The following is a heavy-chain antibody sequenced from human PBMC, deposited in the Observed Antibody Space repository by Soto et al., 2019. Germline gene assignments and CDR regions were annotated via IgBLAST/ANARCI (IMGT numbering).Heavy chain of an antibody. J-gene: IGHJ6*03. V-gene: IGHV3-7*01. CDR2: IKQDGSEK. Sequence: PGGSLRLSCAASGFTFSSYWMSWVRQAPGKGLEWVANIKQDGSEKYYVDSVKGRFTISRDNAKNSLYLQMNSLRAEDTAVYYCARDPFGVVIGDYYYYMDVWGKRTKVTVSS. CDR3: ARDPFGVVIGDYYYYMDV. D-gene: IGHD3-3*01. CDR1: GFTFSSYW.